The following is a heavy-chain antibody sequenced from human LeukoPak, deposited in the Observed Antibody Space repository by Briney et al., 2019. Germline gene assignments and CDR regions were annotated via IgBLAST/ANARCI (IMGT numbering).Heavy chain of an antibody. V-gene: IGHV1-69*05. CDR2: IIPIFGTA. D-gene: IGHD6-19*01. CDR3: ARDSSGWYYFDY. Sequence: SVKVSCKASGGTFSSYAISWVRQAPGQGLEWMGRIIPIFGTANYAQKFQGRVTITTDESTSTAYMELSSLRSEDTAVYYCARDSSGWYYFDYWGQGTLVTVSS. CDR1: GGTFSSYA. J-gene: IGHJ4*02.